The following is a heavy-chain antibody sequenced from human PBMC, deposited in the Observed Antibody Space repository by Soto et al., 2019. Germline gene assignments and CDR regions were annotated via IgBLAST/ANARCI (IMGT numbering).Heavy chain of an antibody. D-gene: IGHD6-6*01. CDR2: ISAYNGNT. V-gene: IGHV1-18*04. J-gene: IGHJ6*02. Sequence: SYDNSRLRQAPGQGLEWMGWISAYNGNTNYAQKLQGRVTMTTDTSTSTAYMELRSLRSDDTAVYYCARDSYSSSSPFYYYYGMDVWGQGTTVTVSS. CDR3: ARDSYSSSSPFYYYYGMDV. CDR1: SYD.